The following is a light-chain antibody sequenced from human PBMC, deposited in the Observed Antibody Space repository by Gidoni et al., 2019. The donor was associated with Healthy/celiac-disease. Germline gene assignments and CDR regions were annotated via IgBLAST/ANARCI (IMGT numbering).Light chain of an antibody. CDR2: AAS. CDR1: QSISSY. J-gene: IGKJ4*01. V-gene: IGKV1-39*01. Sequence: DIQMTQSPSSLSASVGDRVTITSRASQSISSYLNWYQQKPGKAPKLLIYAASSLQSGVPSRFSGSGSGTDFTLTISSLQPEDFATYYCQQSYSTPPTFXGXTKVEIK. CDR3: QQSYSTPPT.